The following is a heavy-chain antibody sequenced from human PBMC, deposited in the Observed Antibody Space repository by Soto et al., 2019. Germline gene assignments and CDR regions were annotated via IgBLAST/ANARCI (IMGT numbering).Heavy chain of an antibody. J-gene: IGHJ4*02. Sequence: QVQLVQSWAEVKKPGSSVKVSCKASGGTFSSYTISWVRQAPGQGLEWMGRIIPILGIANYAQKFQGRVTITADKSTSTAYMELSSLRSEDTAVYYCARVYCSGGSCYYFDYWGQGTLVTVSS. V-gene: IGHV1-69*02. CDR2: IIPILGIA. CDR1: GGTFSSYT. D-gene: IGHD2-15*01. CDR3: ARVYCSGGSCYYFDY.